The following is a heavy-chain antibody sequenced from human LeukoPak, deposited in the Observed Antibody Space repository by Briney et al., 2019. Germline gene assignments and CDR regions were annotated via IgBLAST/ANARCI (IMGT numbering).Heavy chain of an antibody. J-gene: IGHJ6*02. D-gene: IGHD6-13*01. V-gene: IGHV3-7*05. CDR1: GFTFSDYW. Sequence: GGSLRLSCTASGFTFSDYWITWVRRAPGKGLEWVANIKDDGSEKYYVDSVKGRFTISRDNAKNSLYLQMNGLRADDTAVYYCARGESSTWYSPVSTTHSYSGMDVWGQGTTVTVSS. CDR2: IKDDGSEK. CDR3: ARGESSTWYSPVSTTHSYSGMDV.